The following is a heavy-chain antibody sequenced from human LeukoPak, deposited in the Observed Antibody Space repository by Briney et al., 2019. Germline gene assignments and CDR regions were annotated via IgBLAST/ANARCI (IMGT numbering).Heavy chain of an antibody. Sequence: PSETLSLTCAVYGGSFSGYYWSWIRQPPGKGLEWIGEINHSGSTNYNPSLKSQVTISVDTSKNQFSLKLSSVTAADTAVYYCARGTRGVIITVPFDYWGQGTLVTVSS. CDR2: INHSGST. J-gene: IGHJ4*02. CDR1: GGSFSGYY. CDR3: ARGTRGVIITVPFDY. D-gene: IGHD3-10*01. V-gene: IGHV4-34*01.